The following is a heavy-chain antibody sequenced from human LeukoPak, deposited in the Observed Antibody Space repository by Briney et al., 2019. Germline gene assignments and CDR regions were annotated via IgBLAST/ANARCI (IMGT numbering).Heavy chain of an antibody. Sequence: GGSLRLSCAASGFTSSSYGMHWVRQAPGKGLEWVAVIWYDGSNKYYADSVKGRFTISRDNAKNTLYLQMNSLRAEDTAVYYCAKGWRYDSSGYLMVYWGQGTLVTVSS. V-gene: IGHV3-33*06. D-gene: IGHD3-22*01. CDR1: GFTSSSYG. J-gene: IGHJ4*02. CDR2: IWYDGSNK. CDR3: AKGWRYDSSGYLMVY.